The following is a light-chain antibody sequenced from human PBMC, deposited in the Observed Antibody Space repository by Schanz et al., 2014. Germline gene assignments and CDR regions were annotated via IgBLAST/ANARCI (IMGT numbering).Light chain of an antibody. CDR2: GAS. J-gene: IGKJ1*01. CDR3: QYYGSSFWT. Sequence: EIVLTQSPGTLSLSPGERATLSCRASQSVSSSNLAWFQQKPGQAPRLLIYGASTRATGIPARFSGSGSGTDFTLTISRLEPEDFAVYYCQYYGSSFWTFGQGTKVEIK. CDR1: QSVSSSN. V-gene: IGKV3-20*01.